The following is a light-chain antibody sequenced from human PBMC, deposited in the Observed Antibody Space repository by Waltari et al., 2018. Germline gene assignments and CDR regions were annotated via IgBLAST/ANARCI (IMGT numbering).Light chain of an antibody. J-gene: IGLJ2*01. CDR3: HSRDSSGDVV. V-gene: IGLV3-19*01. CDR2: GKN. Sequence: SSELTQDPAVSVALGQTVRLTCQGDSRRTYYVSWFHQKPGQAPALVIYGKNNRPSGIPDRFSASSSGSTASLTIIGAQAEDEADYYCHSRDSSGDVVIGGGTKLTVV. CDR1: SRRTYY.